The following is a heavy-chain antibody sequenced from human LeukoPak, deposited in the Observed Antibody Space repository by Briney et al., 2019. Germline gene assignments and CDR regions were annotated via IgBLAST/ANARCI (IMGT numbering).Heavy chain of an antibody. CDR1: GFTFSSYA. J-gene: IGHJ6*02. V-gene: IGHV3-23*01. CDR3: AGYGGYYAYYFGMDV. D-gene: IGHD5-12*01. CDR2: VSGSAGST. Sequence: GGSLRLSCAASGFTFSSYAMSWVRQAPGKGLEWVSAVSGSAGSTYYADSVKGRFTISRDNSKNTLYLQMNSLRAEDTAVYYCAGYGGYYAYYFGMDVWGQGTTVTVS.